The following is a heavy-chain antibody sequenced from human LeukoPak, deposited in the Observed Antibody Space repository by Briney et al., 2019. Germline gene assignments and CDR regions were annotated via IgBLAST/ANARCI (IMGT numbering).Heavy chain of an antibody. V-gene: IGHV3-48*03. Sequence: GGSLRLSCAASGFTFSSSEMNWVRQAPGKGLEWLSYISSSGTTIYYADSVKGRFTISRDNAKNSLYLQMSSLRAEDTAVYYCARDVGGSYPPCYFDYWGQGTLVTVSS. D-gene: IGHD1-26*01. CDR1: GFTFSSSE. J-gene: IGHJ4*02. CDR2: ISSSGTTI. CDR3: ARDVGGSYPPCYFDY.